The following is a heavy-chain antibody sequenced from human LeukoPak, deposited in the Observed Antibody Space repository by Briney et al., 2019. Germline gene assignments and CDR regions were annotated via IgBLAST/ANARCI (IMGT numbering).Heavy chain of an antibody. CDR2: INAGNGNT. D-gene: IGHD6-13*01. Sequence: ASVKVSCKASGYTFTTYAMHWVRQAPGQRLEWMGWINAGNGNTKYSQKFQGRVTITRDTSASTAYMELSSLRSEDTAVYYCARDHRNRIAAAGYFDYWGQGTLVTVSS. V-gene: IGHV1-3*01. J-gene: IGHJ4*02. CDR3: ARDHRNRIAAAGYFDY. CDR1: GYTFTTYA.